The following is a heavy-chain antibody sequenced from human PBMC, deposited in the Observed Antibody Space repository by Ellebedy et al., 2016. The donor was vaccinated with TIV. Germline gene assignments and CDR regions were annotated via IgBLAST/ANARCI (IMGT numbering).Heavy chain of an antibody. CDR1: GFTFSRYG. CDR3: TTGFSTAWHDHC. D-gene: IGHD3-3*01. V-gene: IGHV3-15*07. CDR2: IKSKRDGETT. J-gene: IGHJ4*02. Sequence: GESLKISCAVSGFTFSRYGMHWVRQTPGKGLEWVGRIKSKRDGETTEYAAPVKGRFTISRDDSDNMLSLQMNSLKAEDTAVYYCTTGFSTAWHDHCWGQGTLVTVSS.